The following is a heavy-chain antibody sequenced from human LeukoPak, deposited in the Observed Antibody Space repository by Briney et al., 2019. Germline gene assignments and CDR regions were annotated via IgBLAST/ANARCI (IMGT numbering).Heavy chain of an antibody. CDR3: ARTDYDFWSGNTGGAFDI. J-gene: IGHJ3*02. D-gene: IGHD3-3*01. Sequence: SVKVSCKASGYTFTGYYMHWVRQAPGQGLEWMGRIIPIFGTANYAQKFQGRVTITTDESTSTAYMELSSLRSEDTAVYHCARTDYDFWSGNTGGAFDIWGQGTMVTVSS. CDR1: GYTFTGYY. V-gene: IGHV1-69*05. CDR2: IIPIFGTA.